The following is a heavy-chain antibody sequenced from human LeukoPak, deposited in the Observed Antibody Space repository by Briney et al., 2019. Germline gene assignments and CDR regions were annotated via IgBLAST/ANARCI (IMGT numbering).Heavy chain of an antibody. CDR1: GFTVSSNY. CDR2: IYSGGST. V-gene: IGHV3-53*01. J-gene: IGHJ4*02. D-gene: IGHD2-21*02. CDR3: AKDIVGGGDDY. Sequence: PGGSLRLSCAASGFTVSSNYMSWVRQAPGKGLEWVSVIYSGGSTYYADSVKGRFAISRDNAKNSIYLQMNSLRVEDTAVYYCAKDIVGGGDDYWGQGTLVIVSS.